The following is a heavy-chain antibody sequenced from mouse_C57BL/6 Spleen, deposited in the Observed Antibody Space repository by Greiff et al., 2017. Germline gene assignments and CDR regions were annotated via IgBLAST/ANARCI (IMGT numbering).Heavy chain of an antibody. V-gene: IGHV1-81*01. D-gene: IGHD1-1*01. CDR3: ARGGYYGSSPNWYFDV. CDR2: IYPRSGNT. Sequence: VQLQQSGAELARPGASVKLSCKASGYTFTRYGISWVKQRTGQGLEWIGEIYPRSGNTYYNEKFKGKDTLTADKSSSTAYMELSSLTSEDSAVYFCARGGYYGSSPNWYFDVWGTGTTVTVSS. J-gene: IGHJ1*03. CDR1: GYTFTRYG.